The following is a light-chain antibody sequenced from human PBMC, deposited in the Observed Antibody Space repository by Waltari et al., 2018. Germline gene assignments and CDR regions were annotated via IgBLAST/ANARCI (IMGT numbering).Light chain of an antibody. CDR1: SSDVGGYNY. CDR2: DVS. J-gene: IGLJ2*01. CDR3: SSYARSSTLGV. Sequence: QSALTQPASVSGSPGQSITISCSGTSSDVGGYNYVSWYQPHPGKAPKLMIYDVSNRPSGVSNRFPGSKSGNTASLTIAGLQAEDEADYYCSSYARSSTLGVIGGGTKLTVL. V-gene: IGLV2-14*03.